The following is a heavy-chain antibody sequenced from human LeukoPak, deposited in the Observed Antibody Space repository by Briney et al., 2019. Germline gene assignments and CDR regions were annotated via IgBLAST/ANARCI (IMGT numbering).Heavy chain of an antibody. J-gene: IGHJ4*02. CDR3: AKESSQWLVYLVDY. V-gene: IGHV3-23*01. CDR2: IGGSGGDT. Sequence: GGSLRLSCVVSGFTFSTYAMSWVRQAPGKGLEWVSGIGGSGGDTFYADSVRGRFTISRDNSKNTLYLQMNSLRAEDTAVYYCAKESSQWLVYLVDYWGQGTLVTVSS. CDR1: GFTFSTYA. D-gene: IGHD6-19*01.